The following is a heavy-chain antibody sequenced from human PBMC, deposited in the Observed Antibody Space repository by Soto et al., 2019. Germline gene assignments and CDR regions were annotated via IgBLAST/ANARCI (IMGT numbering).Heavy chain of an antibody. V-gene: IGHV4-39*01. CDR2: IYYSGST. J-gene: IGHJ3*02. D-gene: IGHD4-17*01. Sequence: QLQLQESGPRLVKPSETLSLTCTVSGGSISSSIYYWGWIRQPPGMGLEWIGSIYYSGSTNCNPSLKSRITMSVDTSRNQFSLRLTYVTAADTAVYYCARHFDYPAAFDIWGQGTVVTVSS. CDR3: ARHFDYPAAFDI. CDR1: GGSISSSIYY.